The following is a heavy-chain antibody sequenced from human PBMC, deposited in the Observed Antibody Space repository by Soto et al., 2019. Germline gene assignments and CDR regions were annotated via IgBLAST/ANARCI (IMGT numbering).Heavy chain of an antibody. CDR3: AASYGSGYRAFDY. J-gene: IGHJ4*02. Sequence: QVQLVQSGAEVKKPGSSVKVSCKASGDTFSFYTINWVRQAPGLGLEWMGRVNPIVSMSNYAQKFQGRVTTTADKSTNPAYMQLRSLRSEDTAIYYCAASYGSGYRAFDYWGQGALVTVSS. V-gene: IGHV1-69*02. D-gene: IGHD3-10*01. CDR2: VNPIVSMS. CDR1: GDTFSFYT.